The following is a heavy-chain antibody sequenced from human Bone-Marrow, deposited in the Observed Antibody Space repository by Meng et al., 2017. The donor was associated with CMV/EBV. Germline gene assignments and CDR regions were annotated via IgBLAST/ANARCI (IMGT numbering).Heavy chain of an antibody. J-gene: IGHJ4*02. Sequence: SLKISCAASGFTFDDYAMHWVRQAPGKGLEWVSGISWNSGSIGYADSVKGRFTISRDNAKNSLYLQMNSPRAEDTALYYCAKGDCSSTSCPIDYWGQGTLVTVSS. CDR2: ISWNSGSI. CDR1: GFTFDDYA. CDR3: AKGDCSSTSCPIDY. D-gene: IGHD2-2*01. V-gene: IGHV3-9*01.